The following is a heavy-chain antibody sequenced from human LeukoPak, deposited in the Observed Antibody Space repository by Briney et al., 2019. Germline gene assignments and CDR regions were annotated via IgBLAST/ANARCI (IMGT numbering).Heavy chain of an antibody. CDR2: ISAYNGNT. CDR1: GYTFTSYG. Sequence: GASVKVSCKASGYTFTSYGISWVRQAPGQGLEWMGWISAYNGNTNYAQKLQGRVTMTTDTSTSTAYMELRSLGSDDTAVYYCARDVTYYDFWSGYYHFDYWGQGTLVTVSS. D-gene: IGHD3-3*01. V-gene: IGHV1-18*01. J-gene: IGHJ4*02. CDR3: ARDVTYYDFWSGYYHFDY.